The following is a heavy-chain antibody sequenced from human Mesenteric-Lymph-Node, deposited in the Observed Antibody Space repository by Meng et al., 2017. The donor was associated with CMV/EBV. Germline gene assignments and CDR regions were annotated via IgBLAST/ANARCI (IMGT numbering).Heavy chain of an antibody. Sequence: SETLSLTCAVYGGSFSGYYWSWIRQPPGKGLEWIGCFCSGGSTYYNPSLKSRVSISVDTSKNQLSLKLSSVTAADTAVYYCARDPTITTSNAFDYWGQGTLVTVSS. D-gene: IGHD3-3*01. CDR3: ARDPTITTSNAFDY. J-gene: IGHJ4*02. CDR1: GGSFSGYY. V-gene: IGHV4-34*01. CDR2: FCSGGST.